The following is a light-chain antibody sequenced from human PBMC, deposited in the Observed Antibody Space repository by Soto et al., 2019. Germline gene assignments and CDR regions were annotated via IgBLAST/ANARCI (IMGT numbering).Light chain of an antibody. J-gene: IGKJ4*01. CDR1: QSLLNSNGYNC. Sequence: DIVMTQSPLSLPVTPGEPASISCRSSQSLLNSNGYNCLDWYLQRPGQSPQLLIHLGSIRASGVPDRFSASGSGTDLTLTISRVAAEDVGVYYCMQALRPPLTFGGGTKVEIK. V-gene: IGKV2-28*01. CDR3: MQALRPPLT. CDR2: LGS.